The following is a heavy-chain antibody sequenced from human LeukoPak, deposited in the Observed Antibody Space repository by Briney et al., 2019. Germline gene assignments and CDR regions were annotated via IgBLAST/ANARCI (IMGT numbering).Heavy chain of an antibody. D-gene: IGHD3-22*01. V-gene: IGHV3-23*01. CDR3: AKFRNYYDSSGYY. J-gene: IGHJ4*02. CDR2: ISGSGGST. CDR1: GFTFSSYA. Sequence: AGGSLRLSCAASGFTFSSYAMSWVRQAPGKGLEGVSAISGSGGSTYYADSVKGRFTISGDNSKNTLYLQMNSLRAEDTAVYYCAKFRNYYDSSGYYWGQGTLVTVSS.